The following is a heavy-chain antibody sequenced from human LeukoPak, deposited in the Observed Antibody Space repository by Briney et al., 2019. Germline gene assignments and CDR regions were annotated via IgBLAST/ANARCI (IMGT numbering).Heavy chain of an antibody. D-gene: IGHD7-27*01. V-gene: IGHV3-30-3*01. CDR3: ARDLIPGDGDY. J-gene: IGHJ4*02. CDR2: ISYDGSNK. Sequence: PGGSLRLSCAASGFTFSGYAMHWVRQPPGKGLEWVAGISYDGSNKYYANSVKGRFTISRDNSKNTLYLQMNSLRAEDTAVYYCARDLIPGDGDYWGQGTLVTVSS. CDR1: GFTFSGYA.